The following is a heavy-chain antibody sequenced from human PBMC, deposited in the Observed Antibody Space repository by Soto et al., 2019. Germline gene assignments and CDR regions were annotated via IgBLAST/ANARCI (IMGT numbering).Heavy chain of an antibody. Sequence: EVQLVESGGGLVKPGGSLRLSCAGSGFIFSNAWMNWVRQSPGKGLAWVGRIKSRPDGGATDYAGPVNGRFIISRDDSKNTVYLHMDSLKTEDTAVYYCATGRASDIWGQGTMVTVSS. CDR2: IKSRPDGGAT. CDR3: ATGRASDI. CDR1: GFIFSNAW. J-gene: IGHJ3*02. V-gene: IGHV3-15*07.